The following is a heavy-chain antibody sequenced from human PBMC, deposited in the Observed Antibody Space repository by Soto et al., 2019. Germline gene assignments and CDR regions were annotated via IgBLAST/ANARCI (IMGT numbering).Heavy chain of an antibody. CDR1: GYTFTSYG. D-gene: IGHD2-2*01. CDR3: ARAPLVVPAAMMGADY. Sequence: GASVKVSCKASGYTFTSYGISWVRQAPGQGLEWMGWISAYNGNTNYAQKLQGRVTMTTDTSTSTAYMELRSLRSDDTAVYYCARAPLVVPAAMMGADYWGQGTLVTVSS. V-gene: IGHV1-18*01. CDR2: ISAYNGNT. J-gene: IGHJ4*02.